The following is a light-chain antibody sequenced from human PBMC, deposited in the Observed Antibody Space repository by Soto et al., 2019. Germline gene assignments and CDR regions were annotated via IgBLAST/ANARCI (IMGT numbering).Light chain of an antibody. CDR1: QDIGSG. CDR2: TAS. CDR3: QQANSFPLP. V-gene: IGKV1D-12*01. J-gene: IGKJ3*01. Sequence: DIQVTQAPSSVSASVGARVTIACRAGQDIGSGLTWYQHKPGKAPKLLISTASSVQSGVPSRFSGSGSGTEFILTISSLQPEDFATYYCQQANSFPLPFGRGTNVDIK.